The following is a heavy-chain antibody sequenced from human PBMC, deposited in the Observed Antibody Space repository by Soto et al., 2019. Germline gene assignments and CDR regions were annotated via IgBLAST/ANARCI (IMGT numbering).Heavy chain of an antibody. J-gene: IGHJ6*03. CDR1: GYTFTSSG. D-gene: IGHD5-12*01. CDR3: ARDVSCYDYYYYYYMYV. CDR2: ISAHNGNT. V-gene: IGHV1-18*01. Sequence: QVQLVQSGAEVKKPGASVKVSCKASGYTFTSSGISWVRQAPGQGLEWMGRISAHNGNTKYAQKLQDRVTMTTDTSTITVYMELRSLRSDDTAVYYCARDVSCYDYYYYYYMYVWGKGTTVTVSS.